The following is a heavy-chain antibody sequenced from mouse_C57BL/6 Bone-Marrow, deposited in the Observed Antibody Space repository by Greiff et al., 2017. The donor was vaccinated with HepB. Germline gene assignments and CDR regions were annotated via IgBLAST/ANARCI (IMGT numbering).Heavy chain of an antibody. CDR3: TRGGYGSSYWYFDV. V-gene: IGHV1-5*01. CDR1: GYTFTSYW. J-gene: IGHJ1*03. CDR2: IYPGNSDT. Sequence: VHVKQSGTVLARPGASVKMSCKTSGYTFTSYWMHWVKQRPGQGLEWIGAIYPGNSDTSYNQKFKGKAKLTAVTSASTAYMELSSLTNEDSAVYYCTRGGYGSSYWYFDVWGTGTTVTVSS. D-gene: IGHD1-1*01.